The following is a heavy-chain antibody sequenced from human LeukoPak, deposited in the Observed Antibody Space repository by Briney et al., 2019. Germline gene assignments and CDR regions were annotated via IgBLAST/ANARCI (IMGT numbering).Heavy chain of an antibody. CDR2: IYSGGST. D-gene: IGHD3-16*01. CDR1: GFTVSSNY. CDR3: ARIGGGYYFDY. J-gene: IGHJ4*02. Sequence: GGSLRLSCAASGFTVSSNYMSWVRQAPGKGLEWVSVIYSGGSTYYTDSVKGRFTISRDNSKNTLYLQMNSLRAEDTAVYYCARIGGGYYFDYWGQGTLVTVSS. V-gene: IGHV3-53*01.